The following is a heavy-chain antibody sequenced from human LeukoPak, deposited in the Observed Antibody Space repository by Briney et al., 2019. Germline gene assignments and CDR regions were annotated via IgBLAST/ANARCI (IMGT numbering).Heavy chain of an antibody. Sequence: GGSLRLSCAASGFTISSYSMNWVRQAPGKGLEWVSYISSSGNAVYYAGPVKGRFTISRDNAKNSLYLQMNSLRAEDTAVYYCARRATVTAYNWFDPWGQGTLVTVSS. D-gene: IGHD4-17*01. J-gene: IGHJ5*02. CDR2: ISSSGNAV. CDR1: GFTISSYS. V-gene: IGHV3-48*01. CDR3: ARRATVTAYNWFDP.